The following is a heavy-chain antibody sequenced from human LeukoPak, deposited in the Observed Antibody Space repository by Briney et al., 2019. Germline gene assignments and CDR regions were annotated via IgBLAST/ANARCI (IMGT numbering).Heavy chain of an antibody. J-gene: IGHJ4*02. V-gene: IGHV3-7*01. Sequence: RSGGSLRLSCTASEFTFSNYWMNWVRQAPGKGLEWVANINQNGSDKYYVESVKGRFTISRDNAKNSLYLQMNGLRDEDTAVYYCARGAGWPNWGQGTLVTVSS. CDR2: INQNGSDK. CDR3: ARGAGWPN. D-gene: IGHD6-19*01. CDR1: EFTFSNYW.